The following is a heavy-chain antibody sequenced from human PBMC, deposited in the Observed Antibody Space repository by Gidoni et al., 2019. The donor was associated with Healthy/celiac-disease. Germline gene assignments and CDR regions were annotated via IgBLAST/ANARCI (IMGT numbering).Heavy chain of an antibody. V-gene: IGHV4-39*07. CDR3: ARAPLYCSSTSCYSFFFFAFDI. CDR2: IYYSGST. D-gene: IGHD2-2*01. Sequence: QLQLQESGQGLVKPSETLSLTCTVSGGSISRSSYYWGWIRQPPGKGLEWIGSIYYSGSTYYNPSLKSRVTISVDTPKNQFSLKLSSVTAADTAVYYCARAPLYCSSTSCYSFFFFAFDIWGQGTMVTVSS. J-gene: IGHJ3*02. CDR1: GGSISRSSYY.